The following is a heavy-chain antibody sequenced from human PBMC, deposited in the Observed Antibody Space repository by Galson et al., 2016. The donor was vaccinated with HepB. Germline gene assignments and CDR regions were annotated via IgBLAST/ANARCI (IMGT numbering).Heavy chain of an antibody. Sequence: SLRLSCAASGFNVSRNYMSWVRQAPGKGLEWVSTIYTVGGTYYAASLKGRFTISRDNSKNTLYLQINSLRAADTAVYYCASFMDFWSAYSMPPFEYWGQGTLVTVSS. CDR2: IYTVGGT. D-gene: IGHD3-3*01. CDR3: ASFMDFWSAYSMPPFEY. V-gene: IGHV3-53*01. CDR1: GFNVSRNY. J-gene: IGHJ4*02.